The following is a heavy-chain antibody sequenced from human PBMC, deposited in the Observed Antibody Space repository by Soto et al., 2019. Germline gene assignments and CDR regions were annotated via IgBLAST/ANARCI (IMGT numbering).Heavy chain of an antibody. CDR2: ISAYNGNT. J-gene: IGHJ6*02. Sequence: ASVKVSCKASGYTFTSYGISWVRQAPGQGLEWMGWISAYNGNTNYAQKLQGRVTMTTDTSTSTAYMELRSLRSDDTAVYYCARVWRSSADYYYGMDVWGQGTTVTVSS. CDR1: GYTFTSYG. CDR3: ARVWRSSADYYYGMDV. V-gene: IGHV1-18*04. D-gene: IGHD2-2*01.